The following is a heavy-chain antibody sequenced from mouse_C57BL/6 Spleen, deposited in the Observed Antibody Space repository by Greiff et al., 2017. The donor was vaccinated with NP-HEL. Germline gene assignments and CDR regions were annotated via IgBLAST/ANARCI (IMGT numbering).Heavy chain of an antibody. CDR2: IYPGGGHT. D-gene: IGHD2-4*01. CDR3: ASDYDAAWFAY. CDR1: GYTFTNYW. Sequence: QVQLKQSGAELVRPGTSVKMSCKASGYTFTNYWIGWAKQRPGHGLAWIGDIYPGGGHTNYTEKFKGKATLTADKSSSTAYMQFSSLTSEDSAIYYCASDYDAAWFAYWGQGTLVTVSA. V-gene: IGHV1-63*01. J-gene: IGHJ3*01.